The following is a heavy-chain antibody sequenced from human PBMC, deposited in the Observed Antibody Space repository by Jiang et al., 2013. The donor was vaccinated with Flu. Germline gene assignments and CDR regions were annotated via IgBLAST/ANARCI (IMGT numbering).Heavy chain of an antibody. J-gene: IGHJ4*02. CDR2: INHSGST. V-gene: IGHV4-34*01. D-gene: IGHD3-10*01. CDR1: GGSFSGYY. Sequence: GSGLVKPSETLSLTCAVYGGSFSGYYWSWIRQPPGKGLEWIGEINHSGSTNYNPSLKSRVTISVDTSKNQFSLKLSSVTAADTAVYYCARGLGTYYYGSGSYYIKYYFDYWGQGTLVTVSS. CDR3: ARGLGTYYYGSGSYYIKYYFDY.